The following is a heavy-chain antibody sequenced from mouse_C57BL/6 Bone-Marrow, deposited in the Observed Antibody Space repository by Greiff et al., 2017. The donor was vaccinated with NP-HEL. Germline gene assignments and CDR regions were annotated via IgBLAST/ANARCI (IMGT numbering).Heavy chain of an antibody. CDR1: GYTFTSYW. V-gene: IGHV1-72*01. D-gene: IGHD1-1*01. Sequence: QVQLQQPGAELVKPGASVKLSCKASGYTFTSYWMHWVKQRPGRGLEWIGRIDPNSGGTKYNEKFKSKATLTVDKPSSTAYMQLSSLTSEDSAVYYCAIGAFTTVPAWFAYWGQGTLVTVSA. CDR3: AIGAFTTVPAWFAY. CDR2: IDPNSGGT. J-gene: IGHJ3*01.